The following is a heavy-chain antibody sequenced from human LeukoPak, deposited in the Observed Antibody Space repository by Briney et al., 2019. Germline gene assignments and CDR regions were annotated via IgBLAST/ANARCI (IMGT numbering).Heavy chain of an antibody. Sequence: ASVKVSCKASGYTFTSYDINWVRQATGQGLEWMGWMDPNSGNTGYSQKFHGRVTMTRNTSISTAYMELSSLRSEDTAVYYCARNVDTAMDPWGQGTLVTVSS. CDR2: MDPNSGNT. CDR3: ARNVDTAMDP. J-gene: IGHJ5*02. CDR1: GYTFTSYD. D-gene: IGHD5-18*01. V-gene: IGHV1-8*01.